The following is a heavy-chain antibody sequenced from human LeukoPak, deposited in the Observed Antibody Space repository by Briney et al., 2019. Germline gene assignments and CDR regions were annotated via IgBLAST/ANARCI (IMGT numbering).Heavy chain of an antibody. CDR3: AKEPRWEQLHSFDI. D-gene: IGHD1/OR15-1a*01. CDR2: IRVSNGAR. CDR1: GFAFPTYA. V-gene: IGHV3-23*01. J-gene: IGHJ3*02. Sequence: GGSLRLSCVASGFAFPTYAMMWVRQVPGKGLEWVSSIRVSNGARFYADSVKGRFTMSRDNPKNTLFLQMNSLRPEDTAVYYCAKEPRWEQLHSFDIWGQGTTVTVSS.